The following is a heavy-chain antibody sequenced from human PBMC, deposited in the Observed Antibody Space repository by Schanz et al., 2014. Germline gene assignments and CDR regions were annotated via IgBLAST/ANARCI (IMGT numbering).Heavy chain of an antibody. Sequence: QVQLVQSGAEVKKPGASVKVSCKASGYTFAVYYIHWVRQAPGQGLEWMAWLNPDSGNSGYAQKFQGRITMTRNTSVSTAYMELSSLRSEDTAVSYCARERPRKGDFDYWGQGTLVTVSS. CDR2: LNPDSGNS. CDR1: GYTFAVYY. J-gene: IGHJ4*02. V-gene: IGHV1-8*02. CDR3: ARERPRKGDFDY. D-gene: IGHD1-26*01.